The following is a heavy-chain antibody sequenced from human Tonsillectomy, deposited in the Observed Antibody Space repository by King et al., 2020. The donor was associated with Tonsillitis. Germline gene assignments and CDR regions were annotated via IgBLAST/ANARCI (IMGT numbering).Heavy chain of an antibody. D-gene: IGHD2-21*02. Sequence: VQLVESGGGLVQPGGSLRLSCAASGFTFSSYSMNWVRQAPGKGLEWVSYISSTSSTIYYADSVKGRFTISSDNAKNSLYLQMNSLRAEDTAVYYCARGTCGGDCYWGQGTLVTVSS. CDR3: ARGTCGGDCY. CDR2: ISSTSSTI. CDR1: GFTFSSYS. V-gene: IGHV3-48*04. J-gene: IGHJ4*02.